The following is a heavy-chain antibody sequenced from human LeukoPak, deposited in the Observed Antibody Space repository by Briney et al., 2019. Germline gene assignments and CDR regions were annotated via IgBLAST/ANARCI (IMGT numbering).Heavy chain of an antibody. CDR3: VKDRSYYYDSSGNWDFDY. D-gene: IGHD3-22*01. V-gene: IGHV3-64D*09. Sequence: GGSLRLSCSASGFTFSSYAMHWVRQAPGKGLEYVSAISSNGGSTYYAASVKGRFTISRDNSKNTLYLQMSSLRAEDTAVYYCVKDRSYYYDSSGNWDFDYWGQGTLVTVSS. J-gene: IGHJ4*02. CDR2: ISSNGGST. CDR1: GFTFSSYA.